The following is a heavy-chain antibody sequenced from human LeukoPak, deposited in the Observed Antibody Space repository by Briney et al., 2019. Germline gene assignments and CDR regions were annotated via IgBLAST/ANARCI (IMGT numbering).Heavy chain of an antibody. J-gene: IGHJ4*02. CDR3: ARTYGDYATYFDY. D-gene: IGHD4-17*01. CDR2: ISYDGSNK. Sequence: PGGSLRLSCAASGFTFSSYAMHWVRQAPGKGLEWVAVISYDGSNKYYADSVKGRFTISRDNSKNTLYLQMNSLRVEDTAVYYCARTYGDYATYFDYWGQGTLVTVSS. V-gene: IGHV3-30-3*01. CDR1: GFTFSSYA.